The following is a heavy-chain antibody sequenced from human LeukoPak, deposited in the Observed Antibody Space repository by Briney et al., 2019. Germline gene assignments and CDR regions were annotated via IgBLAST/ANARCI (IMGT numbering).Heavy chain of an antibody. CDR2: IYSGGNT. CDR1: AFTVSSNY. V-gene: IGHV3-66*01. D-gene: IGHD4-17*01. CDR3: ARVNGDYSWSSFDC. Sequence: GGSLRLSCAASAFTVSSNYMSWVRQAPGKGLEWVSVIYSGGNTYYADSVKGRFTISRDNSKNTLYLQMNSLRAEDTAVYYCARVNGDYSWSSFDCWGQGTLVTVSS. J-gene: IGHJ4*02.